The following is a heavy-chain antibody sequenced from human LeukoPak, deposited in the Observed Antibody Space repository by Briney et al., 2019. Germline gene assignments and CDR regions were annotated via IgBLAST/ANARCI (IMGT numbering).Heavy chain of an antibody. D-gene: IGHD2-2*02. CDR3: AKRKALYGFGALDY. Sequence: PGGSLRLSCAASGFTFSNYAMSWVRQAPGKGLEWVSSISSSGDRTYYADSVKGRLTISRDNSKSTLYLQMNSLRAEDTAVYYCAKRKALYGFGALDYWGQGTLVTVSS. V-gene: IGHV3-23*01. CDR2: ISSSGDRT. J-gene: IGHJ4*02. CDR1: GFTFSNYA.